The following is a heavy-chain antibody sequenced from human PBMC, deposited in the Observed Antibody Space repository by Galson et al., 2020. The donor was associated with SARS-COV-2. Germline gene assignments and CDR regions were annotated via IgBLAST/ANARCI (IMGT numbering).Heavy chain of an antibody. V-gene: IGHV3-48*01. J-gene: IGHJ4*02. D-gene: IGHD2-8*01. CDR3: ARPYCTNGVCYFYFDY. CDR2: ISSSSSTI. CDR1: GFTFSSYS. Sequence: GGSLRLSCAASGFTFSSYSMNWVRQAPGKGLEWVSYISSSSSTIYYADSVKGRFTISRDNAKNSLYLRMNSLRAEDTAVYYCARPYCTNGVCYFYFDYWGQGTLVTVSS.